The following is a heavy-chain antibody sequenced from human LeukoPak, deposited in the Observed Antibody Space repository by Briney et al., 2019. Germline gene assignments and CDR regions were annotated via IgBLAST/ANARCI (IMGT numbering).Heavy chain of an antibody. J-gene: IGHJ3*02. CDR1: GYTFTSYG. CDR2: INPNSGGT. CDR3: ARAGYYDSSGYPHAFDI. D-gene: IGHD3-22*01. V-gene: IGHV1-2*02. Sequence: ASVKVSCKASGYTFTSYGISWVRQAPGQGLEWMGWINPNSGGTNYAQKFQGRVTMTRDTSISTAYMELSRLRSDDTAVYYCARAGYYDSSGYPHAFDIWGQGTMVTVSS.